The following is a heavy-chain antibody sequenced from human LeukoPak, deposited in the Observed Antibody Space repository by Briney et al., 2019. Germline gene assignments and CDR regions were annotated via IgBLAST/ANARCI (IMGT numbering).Heavy chain of an antibody. Sequence: SETLSLTCTVSGGSISSGTYYWSWIRQPAGKGLEWIGRIYTSGSTNYNPSLKSRITISADTSQNQFSLKLSSVTAADTAVYYCASRKLGNDYWGQGTLVTVSS. CDR3: ASRKLGNDY. V-gene: IGHV4-61*02. CDR2: IYTSGST. J-gene: IGHJ4*02. D-gene: IGHD7-27*01. CDR1: GGSISSGTYY.